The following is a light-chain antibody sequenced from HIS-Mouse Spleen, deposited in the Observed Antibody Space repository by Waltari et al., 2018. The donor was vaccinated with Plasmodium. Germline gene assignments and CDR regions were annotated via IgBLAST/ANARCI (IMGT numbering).Light chain of an antibody. Sequence: SSELTQDPAVSVALGQTVRITCQGASLSIYYASWYQQKPGQAPVLVIYGKNNLPSWIPDRFSGSSSGNTASLTITGAQAEDEADYYCNSRDSSGNHWVFGGGTKLTVL. CDR2: GKN. CDR1: SLSIYY. J-gene: IGLJ3*02. V-gene: IGLV3-19*01. CDR3: NSRDSSGNHWV.